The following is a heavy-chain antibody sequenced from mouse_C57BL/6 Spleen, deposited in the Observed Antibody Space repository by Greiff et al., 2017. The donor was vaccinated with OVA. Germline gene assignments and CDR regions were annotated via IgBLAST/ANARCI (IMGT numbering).Heavy chain of an antibody. CDR3: ARTYDGYYVFAY. CDR2: IWTGGGT. J-gene: IGHJ3*01. V-gene: IGHV2-9-1*01. CDR1: GFSLTSYA. D-gene: IGHD2-3*01. Sequence: VKVVESGPGLVAPSQSLSITCTVSGFSLTSYAISWVRQPPGKGLEWLGVIWTGGGTNYNSALKSRLSISKDNSKSQVFLKMNSLQTDDTARYYCARTYDGYYVFAYWGQGTLVTVSA.